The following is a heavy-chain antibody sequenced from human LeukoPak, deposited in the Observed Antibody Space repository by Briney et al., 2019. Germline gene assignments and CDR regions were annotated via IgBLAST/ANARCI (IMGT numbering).Heavy chain of an antibody. V-gene: IGHV1-24*01. CDR3: ATGGIAVAGTGNWFDP. Sequence: ASVKVSCKVSGYTLTVLSMHWMRQAPGKGLEWMGGFDPEDGETIYAQKFQGRVTMTEDTSTDTAYMELSSLRSEDTAVYYCATGGIAVAGTGNWFDPWGQGTLVTVSS. D-gene: IGHD6-19*01. J-gene: IGHJ5*02. CDR1: GYTLTVLS. CDR2: FDPEDGET.